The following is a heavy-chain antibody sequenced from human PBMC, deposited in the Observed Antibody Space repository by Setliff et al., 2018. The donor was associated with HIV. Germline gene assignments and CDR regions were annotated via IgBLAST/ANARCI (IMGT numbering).Heavy chain of an antibody. V-gene: IGHV1-2*02. CDR2: IVPSSGDT. D-gene: IGHD6-13*01. CDR1: GYAFTSFQ. J-gene: IGHJ4*02. Sequence: GASVKVSCKTSGYAFTSFQLHWVRQAPGQGLEWLGGIVPSSGDTNYAQKFRGRVTMTTDTSMSTAYMELRSLRSDDTAVYYCARSRDRSSWYDFDYWGQGTLVTVSS. CDR3: ARSRDRSSWYDFDY.